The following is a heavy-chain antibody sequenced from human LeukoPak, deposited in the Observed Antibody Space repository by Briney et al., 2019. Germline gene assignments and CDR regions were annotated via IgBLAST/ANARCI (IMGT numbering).Heavy chain of an antibody. Sequence: GESQKISCKGSGYRFTSYWIGWVRQMPGKGLEWIGIIYPGDSDTRYSPSFQGQVTISADKSISTAYLQWSSLKASDTAMYYCARQGGEIAAAGTYWYFDLWGRGTLVTVSS. D-gene: IGHD6-13*01. V-gene: IGHV5-51*01. CDR2: IYPGDSDT. CDR1: GYRFTSYW. CDR3: ARQGGEIAAAGTYWYFDL. J-gene: IGHJ2*01.